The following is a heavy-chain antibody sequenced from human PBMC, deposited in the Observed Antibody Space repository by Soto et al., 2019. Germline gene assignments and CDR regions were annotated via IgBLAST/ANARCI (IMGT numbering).Heavy chain of an antibody. CDR2: ISCCGGSA. CDR3: AKADGQQWLIPHLDN. Sequence: LRLSCVASGFNFKKFAMAWVRQAARAGLEWVSGISCCGGSASYADSVKGRFSIARDDSKNTVSLQLNSLRVEDTAQYYCAKADGQQWLIPHLDNWGQGTLVTVSS. D-gene: IGHD6-19*01. CDR1: GFNFKKFA. J-gene: IGHJ4*02. V-gene: IGHV3-23*01.